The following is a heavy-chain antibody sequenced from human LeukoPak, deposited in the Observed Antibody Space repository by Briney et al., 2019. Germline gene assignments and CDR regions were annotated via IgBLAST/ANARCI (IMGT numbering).Heavy chain of an antibody. D-gene: IGHD3-3*01. V-gene: IGHV1-2*06. J-gene: IGHJ6*02. CDR3: GFLAQSYGMGV. CDR2: IDPNSGAT. CDR1: GYTFSDYS. Sequence: AASVKVSCKASGYTFSDYSIHWVRQAPGQGLERMGRIDPNSGATNYAQKFRGRVTMTRDTSISTAFMELSRLESDDTAVFYCGFLAQSYGMGVWGQGTTVTVSS.